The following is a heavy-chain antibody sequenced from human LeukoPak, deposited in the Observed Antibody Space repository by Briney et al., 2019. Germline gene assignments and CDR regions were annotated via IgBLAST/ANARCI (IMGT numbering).Heavy chain of an antibody. CDR2: INHSGST. CDR3: ARGRIVGWQQRQYYYYYYMDV. V-gene: IGHV4-34*01. Sequence: PSETLSLTCAVYGGSFSGYYWSWIRQPPGKGLEWIGEINHSGSTNYNPSLKSRVTISVDTSKNQFSLKLSSVTAADTAVYYCARGRIVGWQQRQYYYYYYMDVWGKGTTVTVSS. CDR1: GGSFSGYY. D-gene: IGHD6-13*01. J-gene: IGHJ6*03.